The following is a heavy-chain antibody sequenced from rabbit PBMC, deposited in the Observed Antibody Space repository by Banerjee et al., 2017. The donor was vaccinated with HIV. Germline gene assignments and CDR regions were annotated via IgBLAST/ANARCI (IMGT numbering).Heavy chain of an antibody. D-gene: IGHD6-1*01. CDR1: GFSFSSSYY. J-gene: IGHJ6*01. Sequence: QSLEESGGDLVKPGASLTLTCTASGFSFSSSYYMCWVRQAPGKGLEWIACIYTGSSGSTHYASWAKGRFTISKTSSTTVTLQMTSLTAADTATYFCARASYAADGYAGWGPGTLVTVS. V-gene: IGHV1S40*01. CDR2: IYTGSSGST. CDR3: ARASYAADGYAG.